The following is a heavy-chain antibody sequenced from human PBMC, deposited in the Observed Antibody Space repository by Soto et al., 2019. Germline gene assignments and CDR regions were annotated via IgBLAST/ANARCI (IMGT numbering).Heavy chain of an antibody. CDR3: ARDPRPGYCSGGSCNNWFDP. J-gene: IGHJ5*02. D-gene: IGHD2-15*01. Sequence: PSETLSLTCTVSGGSVSSGSYYRSWIRQPPGKGLEWIGYIYYSGSTNYNPSLKSRVTISVDTSKNQFSLKLSSVTAADTAVYYCARDPRPGYCSGGSCNNWFDPWGQGTLVTVSS. V-gene: IGHV4-61*01. CDR1: GGSVSSGSYY. CDR2: IYYSGST.